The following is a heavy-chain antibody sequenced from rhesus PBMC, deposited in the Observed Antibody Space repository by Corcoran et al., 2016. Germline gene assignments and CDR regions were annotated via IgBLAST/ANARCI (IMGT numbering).Heavy chain of an antibody. V-gene: IGHV4-173*01. D-gene: IGHD3-9*01. CDR3: ARDPNYEDDYGYYYY. Sequence: QLQLQESGPGLVKPSETLTLTCAVSGGSISSNYWRWIRQPPGKGLEWIGRISGSGESTDATPSLTSRVTISTDTSKNQFSLKLSSVTAADTAVYYCARDPNYEDDYGYYYYWGQGVLVTVSS. J-gene: IGHJ4*01. CDR1: GGSISSNY. CDR2: ISGSGEST.